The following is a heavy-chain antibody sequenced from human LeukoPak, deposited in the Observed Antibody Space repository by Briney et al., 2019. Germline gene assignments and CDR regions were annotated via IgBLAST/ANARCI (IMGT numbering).Heavy chain of an antibody. D-gene: IGHD2-15*01. J-gene: IGHJ4*02. CDR1: GYTFTSYG. V-gene: IGHV1-18*01. CDR3: ARDLRSYCSGGSCSSDY. Sequence: GASAKVSCKASGYTFTSYGISWVRQAPGQGLEWMGWISAYNGNTNYAQKLQGRVTMTTDTSTSTAYMELRSLRSDDTAVYYCARDLRSYCSGGSCSSDYWGQGTLVTVSS. CDR2: ISAYNGNT.